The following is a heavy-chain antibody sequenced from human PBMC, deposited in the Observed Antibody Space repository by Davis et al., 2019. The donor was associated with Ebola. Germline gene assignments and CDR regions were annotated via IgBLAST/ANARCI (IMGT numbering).Heavy chain of an antibody. J-gene: IGHJ4*02. V-gene: IGHV3-30-3*01. CDR3: ARSYY. Sequence: GESLKISCAASGFTFSSYWMHWVRQAPGKGLEWVAVISYDGSNKYYADSVKGRFTISRDNSKNTLYLQMNSLRAEDTAVYYCARSYYWGQGTLVTVSS. CDR2: ISYDGSNK. CDR1: GFTFSSYW.